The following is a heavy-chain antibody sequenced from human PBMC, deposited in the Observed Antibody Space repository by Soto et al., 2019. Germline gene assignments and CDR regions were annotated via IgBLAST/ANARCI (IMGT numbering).Heavy chain of an antibody. CDR1: GGSISSAAYC. V-gene: IGHV4-30-4*01. CDR3: ARGPSGDKVDY. D-gene: IGHD7-27*01. J-gene: IGHJ4*02. CDR2: IYDGGTT. Sequence: SETLSLTCTVSGGSISSAAYCWSWIRQSPDKGLEWIGHIYDGGTTYSSPSLKGRVTISADTPETQFSLKLNSVSAADTAVYYCARGPSGDKVDYWGQGIQVTVPS.